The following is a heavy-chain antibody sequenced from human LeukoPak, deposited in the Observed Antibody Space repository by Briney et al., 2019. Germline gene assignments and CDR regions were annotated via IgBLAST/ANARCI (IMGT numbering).Heavy chain of an antibody. CDR1: GYTFTSYG. CDR3: ARDQGPYARIAAAGKAY. J-gene: IGHJ4*02. CDR2: ISAYNGNT. Sequence: ASVKVSCKASGYTFTSYGISWVRQTPGQGLEWMGWISAYNGNTNYAQKLQGRVTMTTDTSTSTAYMELRSLRSDDTAVYYCARDQGPYARIAAAGKAYWGQGTLVTVSS. V-gene: IGHV1-18*01. D-gene: IGHD6-13*01.